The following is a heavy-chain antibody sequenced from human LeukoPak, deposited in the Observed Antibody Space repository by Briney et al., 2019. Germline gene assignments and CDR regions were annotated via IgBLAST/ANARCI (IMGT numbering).Heavy chain of an antibody. Sequence: GGSLRLSCAASGFTFDDYAMHWVRQAPGKGLEWVSGISWNSGSIGYADSVKGRFTISRDNAKNSLYLQMNSLRAEDTALYYCAREGPLFDYWGQGTLVTVSS. CDR2: ISWNSGSI. CDR1: GFTFDDYA. V-gene: IGHV3-9*01. CDR3: AREGPLFDY. J-gene: IGHJ4*02.